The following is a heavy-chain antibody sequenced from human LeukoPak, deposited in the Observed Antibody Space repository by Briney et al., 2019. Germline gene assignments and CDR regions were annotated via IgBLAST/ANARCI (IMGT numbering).Heavy chain of an antibody. D-gene: IGHD6-13*01. CDR2: ISSSGSTI. J-gene: IGHJ5*02. CDR1: GFTFSSYE. V-gene: IGHV3-48*03. CDR3: ARDPRGAAAGHHPFDP. Sequence: PGGSLRLSCAASGFTFSSYEMNWVRQAPGRGLEWVSYISSSGSTIYYADSVKGRFTISRDNAKNSLYLQMNSPRAKDTAVYYCARDPRGAAAGHHPFDPWGQGTLVTVSS.